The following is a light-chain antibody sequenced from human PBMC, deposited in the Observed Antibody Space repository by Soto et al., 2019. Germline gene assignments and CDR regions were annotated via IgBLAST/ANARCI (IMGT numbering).Light chain of an antibody. J-gene: IGKJ5*01. CDR2: GAS. CDR1: QTVTNNF. CDR3: QQHGGSPIT. V-gene: IGKV3-20*01. Sequence: EIVLTQSPGTLSLSPGQRATLSCRASQTVTNNFLAWHQQKPGQTPRLLIYGASSRATGTPDRFSGSGSGTDFTLTISRLEPEDFAVYYCQQHGGSPITFGQ.